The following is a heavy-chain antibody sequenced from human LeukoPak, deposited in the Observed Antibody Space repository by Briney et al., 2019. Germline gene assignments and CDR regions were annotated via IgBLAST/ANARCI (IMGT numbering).Heavy chain of an antibody. CDR2: ISAYNGNT. D-gene: IGHD2-2*01. CDR3: ARARCSSTSCYRGFHWFDP. J-gene: IGHJ5*02. V-gene: IGHV1-18*04. Sequence: GASVTVSCKSSGYTFTGYYMHWVRQAPGQGLEWMGCISAYNGNTNYAQKLQGRVTMTTDTSTRTDYMELRSLRSDDTAVYYCARARCSSTSCYRGFHWFDPWGQGTLVTVSS. CDR1: GYTFTGYY.